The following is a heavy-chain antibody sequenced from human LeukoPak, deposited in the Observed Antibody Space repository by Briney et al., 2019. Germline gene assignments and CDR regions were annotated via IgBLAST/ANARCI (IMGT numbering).Heavy chain of an antibody. CDR2: IIPIFGTA. V-gene: IGHV1-69*06. Sequence: GASVKVSCKASGGTFSSYAISWVRQAPGQGLEWMGGIIPIFGTANYAQKFQGRVTITADKSTSTAYMELSSLRSEDTAVYYCARAFEGSIALDSLEYYYYYYYMDVWGKGTTVTVSS. J-gene: IGHJ6*03. CDR1: GGTFSSYA. D-gene: IGHD6-6*01. CDR3: ARAFEGSIALDSLEYYYYYYYMDV.